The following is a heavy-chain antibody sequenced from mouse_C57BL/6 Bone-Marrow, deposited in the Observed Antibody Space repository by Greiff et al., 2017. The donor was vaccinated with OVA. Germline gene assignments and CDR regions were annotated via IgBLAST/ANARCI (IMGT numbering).Heavy chain of an antibody. D-gene: IGHD1-1*02. V-gene: IGHV1-7*01. CDR1: GYTFTSYW. CDR3: ASPLYGAWFAY. J-gene: IGHJ3*01. CDR2: VNPSSGYT. Sequence: QVQLQQSGAELAKPGASVKLSCKASGYTFTSYWMHWVKQRPGQGLEWIGYVNPSSGYTKYNQKFKDKATLTADKSSSTAYMQLSSLTYEDSAVYYCASPLYGAWFAYWGQGTLVTVSA.